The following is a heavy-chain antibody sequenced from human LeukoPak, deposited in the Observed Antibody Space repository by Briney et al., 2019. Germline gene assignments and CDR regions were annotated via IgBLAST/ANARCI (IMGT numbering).Heavy chain of an antibody. D-gene: IGHD3-10*01. CDR3: ARYDYGSGLGRGLGGIDV. CDR2: IYYSGNT. J-gene: IGHJ6*02. Sequence: PSQTLSLTCSVSGGSISSGYFYCSWIRQPPGKGLEWIGNIYYSGNTYYNPSLKSRSTMSVDTSKNQCYLKLSSVTAADTALYYCARYDYGSGLGRGLGGIDVWSRGTTVTVS. V-gene: IGHV4-30-4*01. CDR1: GGSISSGYFY.